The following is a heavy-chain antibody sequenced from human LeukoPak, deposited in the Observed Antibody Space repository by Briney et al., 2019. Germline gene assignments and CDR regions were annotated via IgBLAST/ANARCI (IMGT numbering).Heavy chain of an antibody. Sequence: GGSLRLSCAASGFTFSNAWMSWVRQTPGKGLEWVGLIKSKTDGGTTNYAAPAKGRFTISRDDSKNTLYLQMNSLKTEDTAVYYCTTAPARIDYWGQGTLVIVSS. CDR2: IKSKTDGGTT. CDR1: GFTFSNAW. CDR3: TTAPARIDY. J-gene: IGHJ4*02. V-gene: IGHV3-15*01. D-gene: IGHD2-2*01.